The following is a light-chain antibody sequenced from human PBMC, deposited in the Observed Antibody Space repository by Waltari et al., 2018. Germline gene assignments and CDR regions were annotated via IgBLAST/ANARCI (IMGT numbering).Light chain of an antibody. J-gene: IGKJ1*01. V-gene: IGKV3-11*01. CDR1: QGVSSY. CDR3: QQRSDWPRT. CDR2: SAA. Sequence: EIVLTQSPAILSLSPGERATLSCRASQGVSSYLAWYQQRPGQAPRLLIYSAANRATGIPARFSGSGSGTDFTLTISSLEPEDFAVYYCQQRSDWPRTFGQGTKVEIK.